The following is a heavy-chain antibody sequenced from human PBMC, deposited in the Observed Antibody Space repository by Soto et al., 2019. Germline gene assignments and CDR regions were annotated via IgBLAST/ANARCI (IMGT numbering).Heavy chain of an antibody. V-gene: IGHV4-31*01. CDR1: GGSISTGVWY. J-gene: IGHJ5*02. CDR2: IYYRGTT. CDR3: ARVSAGGTRWFDA. Sequence: QVQLQESGPGLVKPSQTLSLTCSVSGGSISTGVWYWSWVREHPGKGLEWIGDIYYRGTTSYNQSIGSQVTISRDTSKNQVSLKVNSVTAADTAVYYCARVSAGGTRWFDAWGQGIRVTVSS. D-gene: IGHD6-13*01.